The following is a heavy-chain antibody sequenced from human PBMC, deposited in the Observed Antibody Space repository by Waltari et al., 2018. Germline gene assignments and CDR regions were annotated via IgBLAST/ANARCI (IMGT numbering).Heavy chain of an antibody. Sequence: EVQLVESGGGVVQPGRSLRLSCAASGFSLSRYWMHWVRLVPGKGLMWVSLIRRDGSDGIYADSVNGRFTISRDNAKNSLYLQMNSLRAEDTAIYYCVRDTLEWTSSTPHFDYWGQGALVTVSS. D-gene: IGHD3-3*01. V-gene: IGHV3-74*01. J-gene: IGHJ4*02. CDR3: VRDTLEWTSSTPHFDY. CDR2: IRRDGSDG. CDR1: GFSLSRYW.